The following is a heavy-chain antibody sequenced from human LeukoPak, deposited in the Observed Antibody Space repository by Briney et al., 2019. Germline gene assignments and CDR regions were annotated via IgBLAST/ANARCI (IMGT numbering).Heavy chain of an antibody. CDR1: GFTFSSYD. V-gene: IGHV3-13*01. D-gene: IGHD4-23*01. J-gene: IGHJ6*02. CDR2: IGTAGDT. Sequence: GGSLRLSCAASGFTFSSYDMHWVRQATGKGLEWVSAIGTAGDTYYPGSVKGRFTISRENAKNSLYLQMNSLRAGDTAVYYCARSGGNSGLNYYYYGMDVWGQGTTVTVSS. CDR3: ARSGGNSGLNYYYYGMDV.